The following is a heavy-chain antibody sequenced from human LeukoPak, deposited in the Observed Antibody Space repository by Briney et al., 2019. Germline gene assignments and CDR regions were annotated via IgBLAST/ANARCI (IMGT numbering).Heavy chain of an antibody. CDR2: INHSGST. V-gene: IGHV4-34*01. Sequence: SETLSLTCAVYGGSFSGYYWSWIRQPPGKGLEWIGEINHSGSTNYNPSLKSRVTISVDTSKNQFSLKLSSVTAADTAVYYCASSPDDYSNYWGQGTLVTVSS. D-gene: IGHD4-11*01. CDR3: ASSPDDYSNY. CDR1: GGSFSGYY. J-gene: IGHJ4*02.